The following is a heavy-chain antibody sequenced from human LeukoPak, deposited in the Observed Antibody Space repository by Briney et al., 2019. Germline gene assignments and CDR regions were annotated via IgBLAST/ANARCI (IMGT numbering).Heavy chain of an antibody. V-gene: IGHV3-9*01. CDR3: ARGYCSSTSCSPLDY. D-gene: IGHD2-2*01. J-gene: IGHJ4*02. CDR2: ISWDSGRI. Sequence: SVRLSCAASGFTFDDYSMHWARQAPGKGLEWVSGISWDSGRIGYADFVKGRFNISRDNVKNSLYLQMNSLRAEDTALYHCARGYCSSTSCSPLDYWGQGTLVTVSS. CDR1: GFTFDDYS.